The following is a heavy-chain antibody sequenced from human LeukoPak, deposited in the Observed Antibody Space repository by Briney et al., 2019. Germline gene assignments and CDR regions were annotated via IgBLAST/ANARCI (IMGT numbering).Heavy chain of an antibody. J-gene: IGHJ4*02. V-gene: IGHV4-34*01. Sequence: PSETLSLTCAVYGGSFSGYYWSWIRQPPGKGLEWIGEINHSGSTNYNPSLKSRVTISVDTSKNQFSLKLSSVTAADTAVYYCARDGYNLGAMDYWGQGTLVTVSS. CDR3: ARDGYNLGAMDY. D-gene: IGHD5-24*01. CDR1: GGSFSGYY. CDR2: INHSGST.